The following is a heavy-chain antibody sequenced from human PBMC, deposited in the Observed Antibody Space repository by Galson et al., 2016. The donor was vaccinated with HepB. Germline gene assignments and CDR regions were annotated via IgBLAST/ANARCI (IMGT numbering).Heavy chain of an antibody. J-gene: IGHJ4*02. V-gene: IGHV4-61*01. CDR1: GGSVSSGTYY. CDR3: ARNTVNLDQ. CDR2: IYYTGST. D-gene: IGHD4-11*01. Sequence: SETLSLTCTVSGGSVSSGTYYWSWIRQPPGKGLEWIGYIYYTGSTNYNPSLKSRVTISIDTSKNQFSLKLSSVTAADTAVYYCARNTVNLDQWGQGTLVTVSS.